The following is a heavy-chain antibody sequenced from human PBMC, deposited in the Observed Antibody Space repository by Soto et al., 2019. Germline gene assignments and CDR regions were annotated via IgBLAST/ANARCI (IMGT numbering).Heavy chain of an antibody. Sequence: SETLSLTCTVSGVSISSGGYYWSWIRQHPGKGLEWIGYIYYSGSTYYNPSLKSRVTISVDTSKNQFSLKLSSVTAADTAVYYCARDVPGYCTNGVCEDWFDPWGQGTLVTVSS. CDR1: GVSISSGGYY. J-gene: IGHJ5*02. V-gene: IGHV4-31*03. CDR3: ARDVPGYCTNGVCEDWFDP. CDR2: IYYSGST. D-gene: IGHD2-8*01.